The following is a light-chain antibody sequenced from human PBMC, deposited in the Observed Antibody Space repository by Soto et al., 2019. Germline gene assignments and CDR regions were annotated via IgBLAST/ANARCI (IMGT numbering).Light chain of an antibody. J-gene: IGKJ1*01. Sequence: DIQMTQSPSTLSASVGDRVTITCRASQSISSWLAWYQQKPGKAPKLLIYKASSLESGVPSRFSGSGSGTEFTLTISSLQHDDVATYYCQQYNNYQWTFGQGTKVEIK. CDR3: QQYNNYQWT. CDR2: KAS. CDR1: QSISSW. V-gene: IGKV1-5*03.